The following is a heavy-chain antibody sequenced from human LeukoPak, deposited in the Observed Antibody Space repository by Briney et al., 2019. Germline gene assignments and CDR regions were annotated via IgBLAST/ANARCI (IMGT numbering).Heavy chain of an antibody. CDR3: ARGKNVGYYGSGSYFGNWFDS. J-gene: IGHJ5*01. CDR1: GGSISSGGYY. CDR2: IYYSGST. D-gene: IGHD3-10*01. Sequence: PSETLSLTCTVSGGSISSGGYYWSWIRQHPGKGLEWIGYIYYSGSTYYNPSLKSRVTISVDTSKNQFSLKLSSVTAADTAVYYCARGKNVGYYGSGSYFGNWFDSWGQGTLVTVSS. V-gene: IGHV4-31*03.